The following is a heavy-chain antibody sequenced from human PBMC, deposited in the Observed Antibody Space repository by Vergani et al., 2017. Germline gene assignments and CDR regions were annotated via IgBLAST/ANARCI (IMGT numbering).Heavy chain of an antibody. V-gene: IGHV3-23*01. CDR1: GFTFSSYA. Sequence: EVQLLESGGGLVQPGGSLRLSCAASGFTFSSYAMSWVRQAPGKGLEWVSAISGSGGSTYYADSVKGRFTISRDNSKNTLYLQMNSLRAEDTAVYYCAKDRTPGVATILVLFDYWGQGTLVTVSS. J-gene: IGHJ4*02. D-gene: IGHD5-12*01. CDR3: AKDRTPGVATILVLFDY. CDR2: ISGSGGST.